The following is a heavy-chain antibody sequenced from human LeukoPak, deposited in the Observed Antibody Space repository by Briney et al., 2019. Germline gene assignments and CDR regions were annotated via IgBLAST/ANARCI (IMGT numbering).Heavy chain of an antibody. V-gene: IGHV3-7*01. J-gene: IGHJ4*02. Sequence: GGSLRLSCAASGLTLSNYWMSWVRQAPGKGLEWVANIKQDGGEKNYVDSVKGRFTISRDNAKNSLYLQMNSLRAEDTAVYYCARDGRQWKAALYWGQGTLVTVSS. D-gene: IGHD6-19*01. CDR2: IKQDGGEK. CDR1: GLTLSNYW. CDR3: ARDGRQWKAALY.